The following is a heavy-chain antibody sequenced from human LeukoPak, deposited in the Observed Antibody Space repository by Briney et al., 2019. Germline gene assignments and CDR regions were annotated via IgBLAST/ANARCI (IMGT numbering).Heavy chain of an antibody. J-gene: IGHJ6*03. CDR1: GYTFTSYG. CDR2: ISAYNGNT. V-gene: IGHV1-18*01. CDR3: ARVYCSSTSCLGQNYYYYMDV. Sequence: GASVKVSCKASGYTFTSYGISWVRQAPGQGLEWMGWISAYNGNTNYAQKLQGRVTMTTDTSTSTAYMELRSLRSDDTAVYYCARVYCSSTSCLGQNYYYYMDVWGKGTTVTVSS. D-gene: IGHD2-2*01.